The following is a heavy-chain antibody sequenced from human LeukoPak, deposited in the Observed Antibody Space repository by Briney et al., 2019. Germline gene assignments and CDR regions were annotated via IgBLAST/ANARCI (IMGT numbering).Heavy chain of an antibody. V-gene: IGHV4-30-2*01. CDR3: ARVGWYCSSTSCYTAAFDI. D-gene: IGHD2-2*02. CDR1: GGSISSGGYF. J-gene: IGHJ3*02. CDR2: IYHSGST. Sequence: PSETLSLTCAVSGGSISSGGYFWSWIRQPPGKGLEWIGYIYHSGSTYYNPSLKSRVTISVDRSKNQFSLKLSSVTAADTAVYYCARVGWYCSSTSCYTAAFDIWGQGTMVTVSS.